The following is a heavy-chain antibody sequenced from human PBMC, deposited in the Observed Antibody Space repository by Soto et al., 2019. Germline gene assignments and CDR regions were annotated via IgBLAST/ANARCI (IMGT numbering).Heavy chain of an antibody. CDR3: ARAGRSSSSSFYYYYGMDV. J-gene: IGHJ6*02. CDR2: IYYSGST. V-gene: IGHV4-61*01. CDR1: GGSISSGSYY. Sequence: SDTLSLTCTVSGGSISSGSYYWSWIRQPPGKGLEWIGYIYYSGSTNYNPSLKSRVTISVDTSKNQFSLKLSSVTAADTAVYYCARAGRSSSSSFYYYYGMDVWGQGTTVTVSS. D-gene: IGHD6-6*01.